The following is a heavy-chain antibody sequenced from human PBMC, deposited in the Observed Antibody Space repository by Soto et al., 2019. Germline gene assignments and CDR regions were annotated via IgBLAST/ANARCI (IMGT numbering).Heavy chain of an antibody. CDR3: ARLTYDLSSDYMDV. J-gene: IGHJ6*03. Sequence: QVQLQESGPGLVKPSETLSLTCTVSGGSISSYYWSWIRQPPGKGLEWIGYIYYSGSTNYNPSLKSRVTIPVDTSKNQFSLKLSSVTAADTAVYYCARLTYDLSSDYMDVWGKGTTVTVSS. CDR1: GGSISSYY. V-gene: IGHV4-59*08. D-gene: IGHD3-3*01. CDR2: IYYSGST.